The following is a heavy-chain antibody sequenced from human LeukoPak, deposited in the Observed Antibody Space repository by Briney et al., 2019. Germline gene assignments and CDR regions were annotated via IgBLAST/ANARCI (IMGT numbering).Heavy chain of an antibody. CDR3: AKDHYWSIDY. V-gene: IGHV3-23*01. CDR2: ISGSTENT. J-gene: IGHJ4*02. Sequence: PGGSLRLSCAASGFTFSNYAMSWVRQAPGKGLEWVSTISGSTENTYYADSVKGRFTISRDIAKNTLYLQMNSLRAEDTGVYYCAKDHYWSIDYWGRGTLVTVSS. CDR1: GFTFSNYA. D-gene: IGHD3-3*01.